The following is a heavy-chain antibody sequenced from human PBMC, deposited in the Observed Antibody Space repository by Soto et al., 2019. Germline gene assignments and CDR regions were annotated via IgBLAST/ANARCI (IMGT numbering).Heavy chain of an antibody. V-gene: IGHV3-23*01. CDR1: GFTFSSYA. J-gene: IGHJ5*02. CDR2: ISGSGGST. D-gene: IGHD3-10*01. CDR3: AKDPSMVRGATYNWFDP. Sequence: GGSLRLSCAASGFTFSSYAMSWVRQAPGKGLEWVSAISGSGGSTYYADSVKGRFTISRDNSKNTLYLQMNSLRAEDTAVYYCAKDPSMVRGATYNWFDPWGQGTLVTVSS.